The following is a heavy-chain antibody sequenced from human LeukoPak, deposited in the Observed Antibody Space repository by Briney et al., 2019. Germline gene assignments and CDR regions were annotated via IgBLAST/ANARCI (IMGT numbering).Heavy chain of an antibody. CDR3: AKDWALRAAGSFDY. CDR1: GFTFSNYG. J-gene: IGHJ4*02. V-gene: IGHV3-23*01. D-gene: IGHD6-13*01. CDR2: ISYSGGST. Sequence: PGGSLRLSCAASGFTFSNYGMSWVRQAPGKGLEWVSTISYSGGSTYYADSVKGRFTISRDNSKNTLYLQMNNLRAEDTAVYYCAKDWALRAAGSFDYWGQGTLVTVSS.